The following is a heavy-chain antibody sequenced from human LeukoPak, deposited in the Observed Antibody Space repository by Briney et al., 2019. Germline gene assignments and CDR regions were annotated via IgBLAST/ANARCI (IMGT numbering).Heavy chain of an antibody. D-gene: IGHD2-2*01. J-gene: IGHJ4*02. CDR3: ARDGWPGQLLSVVYFDY. Sequence: ASVKVSCKASGYTFTSYAMHWVRQAPGQRLEWMGWINAGNGNTTYSQKFQGRVTITRDTSASTAYMELSSLRSEDTAVYYCARDGWPGQLLSVVYFDYWGQGTLVTVSS. CDR2: INAGNGNT. V-gene: IGHV1-3*01. CDR1: GYTFTSYA.